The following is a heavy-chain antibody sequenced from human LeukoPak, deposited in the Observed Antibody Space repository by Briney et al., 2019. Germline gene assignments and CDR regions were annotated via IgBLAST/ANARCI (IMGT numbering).Heavy chain of an antibody. V-gene: IGHV3-30*04. CDR2: ISYDGSNK. CDR1: GFTFSSYA. CDR3: ARVVVRPIAARRVNWFDP. D-gene: IGHD6-6*01. Sequence: GGSLRLSCAASGFTFSSYAMHWVRQAPGKGLEWVAVISYDGSNKYYADSVKGRFTISRDNSKNTLYLQMNSLRAEDTAVYYCARVVVRPIAARRVNWFDPWGQGTLVTVSS. J-gene: IGHJ5*02.